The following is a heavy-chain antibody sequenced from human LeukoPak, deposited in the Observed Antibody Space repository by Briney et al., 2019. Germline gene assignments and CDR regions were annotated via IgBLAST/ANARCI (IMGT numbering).Heavy chain of an antibody. CDR3: VTFSLFVLSPYDAFDI. CDR1: GGSISSSSYY. V-gene: IGHV4-39*07. CDR2: IYYSGNT. D-gene: IGHD3/OR15-3a*01. J-gene: IGHJ3*02. Sequence: SETLSLTCTVSGGSISSSSYYWGWIRQPPGKGLERIGSIYYSGNTYYNSSLKSRVTISVDTSKNQFSLKLSSVTAADTAIYYCVTFSLFVLSPYDAFDIWGQGTMVTVSS.